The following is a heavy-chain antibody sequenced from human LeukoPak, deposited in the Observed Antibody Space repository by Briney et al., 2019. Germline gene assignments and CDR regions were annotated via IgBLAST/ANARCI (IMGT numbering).Heavy chain of an antibody. J-gene: IGHJ6*03. CDR1: GYTFTGYY. CDR3: ARVGIGWGNYYYYYMDV. Sequence: ASVKVSCKASGYTFTGYYIHWVRQAPGQGLEWMGWINPNSGGTNYAQKFQGRVTMTRDTSISTAYMELSRLRSDDTAVYYCARVGIGWGNYYYYYMDVWGKGTTVTVSS. V-gene: IGHV1-2*02. CDR2: INPNSGGT. D-gene: IGHD3-10*01.